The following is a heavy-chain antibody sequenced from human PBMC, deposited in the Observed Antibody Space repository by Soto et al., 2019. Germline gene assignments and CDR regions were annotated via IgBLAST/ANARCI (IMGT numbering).Heavy chain of an antibody. CDR3: SRDFIYDILTEGFDH. D-gene: IGHD3-9*01. Sequence: PGGSLRLSCAASGFSFSKYKMNWVRQAPGKGLEWVSSITGDSSYTYYADSVKGRFTISRDNANNSLYLEMNSLGAEDTAMYSCSRDFIYDILTEGFDHWGQGTSVTVS. CDR1: GFSFSKYK. J-gene: IGHJ5*02. V-gene: IGHV3-21*01. CDR2: ITGDSSYT.